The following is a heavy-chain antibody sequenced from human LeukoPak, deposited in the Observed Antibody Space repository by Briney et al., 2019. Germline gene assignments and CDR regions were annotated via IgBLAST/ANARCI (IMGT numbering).Heavy chain of an antibody. Sequence: GESLKISCKGSGYSFTSYWIGWVREMPGKGLEWMGIIYPGDSDTRYSPSFQGQVTISADKSISTAYLQWSSLKASDTAMYYCARRDDSSGYYSLNWGQGTLVTVSS. V-gene: IGHV5-51*01. D-gene: IGHD3-22*01. CDR3: ARRDDSSGYYSLN. CDR1: GYSFTSYW. CDR2: IYPGDSDT. J-gene: IGHJ4*02.